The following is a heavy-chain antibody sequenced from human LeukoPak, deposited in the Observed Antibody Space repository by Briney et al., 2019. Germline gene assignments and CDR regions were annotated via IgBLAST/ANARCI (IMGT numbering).Heavy chain of an antibody. D-gene: IGHD6-19*01. CDR1: GFTFSSYW. V-gene: IGHV3-7*01. Sequence: GGSLRLSCAASGFTFSSYWMSWVRQAPGKGLEWVANIKQDGSEKYYVDSVKGRFTISRDNAKNSLYLQMNSLRAEDAAVYYCAGESVAGNYFDYWGQGTLVTVSS. CDR3: AGESVAGNYFDY. CDR2: IKQDGSEK. J-gene: IGHJ4*02.